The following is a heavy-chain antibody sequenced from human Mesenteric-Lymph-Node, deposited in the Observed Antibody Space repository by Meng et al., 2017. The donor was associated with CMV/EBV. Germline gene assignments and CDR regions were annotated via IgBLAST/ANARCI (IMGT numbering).Heavy chain of an antibody. Sequence: LSCAASGLTVSSTYMSWVRQAPGKGLEWVSVIYSGGSTYYANSVKGRFTISRDNSKNTLYLQMNSLRAEDTAVYYCARAYSSSWFDYWGQGTMVTVSS. J-gene: IGHJ4*02. CDR2: IYSGGST. V-gene: IGHV3-66*01. CDR1: GLTVSSTY. D-gene: IGHD6-13*01. CDR3: ARAYSSSWFDY.